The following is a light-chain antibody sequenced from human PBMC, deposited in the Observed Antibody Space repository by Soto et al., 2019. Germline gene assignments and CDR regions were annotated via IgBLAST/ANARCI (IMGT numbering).Light chain of an antibody. CDR3: SSYVTSNVVV. CDR1: SSNIGAGYD. Sequence: QSVLTQPPSVSGAPGQRVTISCTGSSSNIGAGYDVHWYQQLPGTAPKLLIYGNTNRPSGVPDRFSGSKSGTSASLAITGLQAGDEADYYRSSYVTSNVVVFGGGTNLTVL. CDR2: GNT. J-gene: IGLJ2*01. V-gene: IGLV1-40*01.